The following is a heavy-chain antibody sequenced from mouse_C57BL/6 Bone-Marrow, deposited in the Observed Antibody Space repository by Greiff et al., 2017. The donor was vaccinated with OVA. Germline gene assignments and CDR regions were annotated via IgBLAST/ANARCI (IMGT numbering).Heavy chain of an antibody. CDR2: IYPGSGNT. J-gene: IGHJ4*01. CDR3: ARERRLRRNYAMDY. V-gene: IGHV1-76*01. CDR1: GYTFTDYY. Sequence: QVQLQQSGAELVRPGASVKLSCKASGYTFTDYYINWVKQRPGQGLEWIARIYPGSGNTYYNEKFKGKATLTAEKSSSTAYMQLSSLTSEDSAVYFCARERRLRRNYAMDYWGQGTSVTVSS. D-gene: IGHD2-4*01.